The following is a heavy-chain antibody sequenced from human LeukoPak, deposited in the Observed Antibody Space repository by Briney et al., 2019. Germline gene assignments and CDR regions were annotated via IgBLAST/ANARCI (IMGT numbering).Heavy chain of an antibody. V-gene: IGHV4-59*08. Sequence: PSETLSLTCTVSGGSISSYYWSWIRQPPGKGLEWIGYIYYSGSTNYNPSLKSRVSISLDTSKTQFSLKLSSVTAADTAVYYCATGGDDYGDYGNDYWGQGTLVTVSS. CDR3: ATGGDDYGDYGNDY. J-gene: IGHJ4*02. D-gene: IGHD4-17*01. CDR2: IYYSGST. CDR1: GGSISSYY.